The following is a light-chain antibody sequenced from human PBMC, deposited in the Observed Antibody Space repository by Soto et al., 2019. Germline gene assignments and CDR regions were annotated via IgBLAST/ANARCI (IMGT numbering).Light chain of an antibody. CDR1: SSDVGAYNY. CDR3: SSYTSTNSL. CDR2: DVS. Sequence: QSALTQPASVSGSPGESITISCTGTSSDVGAYNYVSWYQQHPGKAPKLMIYDVSNRPSGVSNRFSGSKSGNTASLTISGLQAEDEADYYCSSYTSTNSLFGGGTSSPS. V-gene: IGLV2-14*03. J-gene: IGLJ2*01.